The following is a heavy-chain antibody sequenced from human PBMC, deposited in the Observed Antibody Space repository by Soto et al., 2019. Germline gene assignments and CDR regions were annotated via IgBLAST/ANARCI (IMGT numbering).Heavy chain of an antibody. CDR3: ARGLNSNYYYYYYMDV. V-gene: IGHV4-34*01. J-gene: IGHJ6*03. CDR1: GGSFSGYY. CDR2: INHSGST. D-gene: IGHD4-4*01. Sequence: SETLSLTCAVYGGSFSGYYWSWIRQPPGKGLEWIGEINHSGSTNYNPSLKSRVTISVDTSKNQFSLKLSSVTAADTAVYYCARGLNSNYYYYYYMDVWGKGTTVTVSS.